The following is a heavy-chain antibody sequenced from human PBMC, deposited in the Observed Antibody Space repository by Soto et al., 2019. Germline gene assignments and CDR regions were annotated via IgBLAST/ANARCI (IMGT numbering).Heavy chain of an antibody. V-gene: IGHV4-34*01. CDR3: ARVTSFGVVRSVNYYYYYMDV. CDR2: INHSGST. J-gene: IGHJ6*03. Sequence: SETLSLTCAVYGGSFSGYYWSWIRQPPGKGLEWIGEINHSGSTNYNPSLKSRVTISVDTSKNQFSLKLSSVTAADTAVYYCARVTSFGVVRSVNYYYYYMDVWGKGTTVTVSS. D-gene: IGHD3-3*01. CDR1: GGSFSGYY.